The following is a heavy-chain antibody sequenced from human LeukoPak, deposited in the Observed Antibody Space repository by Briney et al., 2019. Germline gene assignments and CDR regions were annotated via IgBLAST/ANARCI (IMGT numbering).Heavy chain of an antibody. CDR1: GGSISSYY. J-gene: IGHJ6*02. CDR3: ARHETAWYYGMDV. D-gene: IGHD6-25*01. V-gene: IGHV4-59*01. CDR2: IYYSGST. Sequence: MPSETLSLTCTVSGGSISSYYWSWIRQPPGKGLEWIGYIYYSGSTNYNPSLKSRVTISVDTSKNQFSLKLSSVTAADTAVYYCARHETAWYYGMDVWGQGTTVTVSS.